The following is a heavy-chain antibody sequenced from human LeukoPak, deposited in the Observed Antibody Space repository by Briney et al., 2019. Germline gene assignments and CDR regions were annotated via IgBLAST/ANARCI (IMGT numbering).Heavy chain of an antibody. CDR3: ARDNADYYGSGSYSNY. J-gene: IGHJ4*02. V-gene: IGHV4-39*07. CDR1: GDSISSSSSSYY. Sequence: SETLSLTCSVSGDSISSSSSSYYWGWIRQPPGKGLEWIGSIYYSGSTYYNPSLKSRVTISVDTSKNQFSLKLSSVTAADTAVYYCARDNADYYGSGSYSNYWGQGTLVTVSS. D-gene: IGHD3-10*01. CDR2: IYYSGST.